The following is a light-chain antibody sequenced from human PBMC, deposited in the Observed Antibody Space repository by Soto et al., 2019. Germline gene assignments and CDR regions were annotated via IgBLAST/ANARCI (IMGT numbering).Light chain of an antibody. CDR3: LQDHDYPRT. CDR2: VAS. Sequence: AIQMTQSPSSLSASVGDRVTITCRSSQGIRNELGWYQQRPGRTPKLLIYVASSLQSGVPSRFSASGSGTDFTLTISGLQPEDFATYYCLQDHDYPRTFGQGTKVDIK. V-gene: IGKV1-6*01. J-gene: IGKJ1*01. CDR1: QGIRNE.